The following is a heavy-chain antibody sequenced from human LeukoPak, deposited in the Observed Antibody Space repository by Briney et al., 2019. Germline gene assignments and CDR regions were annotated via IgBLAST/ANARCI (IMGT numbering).Heavy chain of an antibody. CDR1: GDTFTSYG. CDR2: ISAYNGNT. V-gene: IGHV1-18*01. Sequence: ASVKVSCKASGDTFTSYGISWVRQAPGQRLESMGWISAYNGNTNYEQKLQGRVTMTTDTSTSTAYMELRSLRSDDTAVYYCARSDHNSWNAFDIWGQGTMVIVSS. D-gene: IGHD1-26*01. CDR3: ARSDHNSWNAFDI. J-gene: IGHJ3*02.